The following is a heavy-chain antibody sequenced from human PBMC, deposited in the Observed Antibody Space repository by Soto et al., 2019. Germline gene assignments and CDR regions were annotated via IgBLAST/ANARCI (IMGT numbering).Heavy chain of an antibody. CDR2: IRSKGNSYAK. V-gene: IGHV3-73*01. Sequence: GGSLRLSCAASGFTFSGSAMHWVRQASGKGLEWVGRIRSKGNSYAKAYAASVKGRFTISRDDSKNMAYLQMNSLKTEDTAVYYCTSMGAAYVGNDYWGQGTLVTVSS. CDR1: GFTFSGSA. CDR3: TSMGAAYVGNDY. D-gene: IGHD1-26*01. J-gene: IGHJ4*02.